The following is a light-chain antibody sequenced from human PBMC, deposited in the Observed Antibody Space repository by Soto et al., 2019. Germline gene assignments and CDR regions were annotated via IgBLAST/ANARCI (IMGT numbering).Light chain of an antibody. J-gene: IGLJ2*01. CDR1: SSNIGAGYD. V-gene: IGLV1-40*01. CDR2: DNS. Sequence: QSVLTQPPSVSGAPGQRVTISCTGSSSNIGAGYDVHWYQQLPGTAPKLLIHDNSNRPSGVPDRFSGSKSGTSASLAITGLQAEDEADYYCQSYDSSLSGVIFGGRTKLTVL. CDR3: QSYDSSLSGVI.